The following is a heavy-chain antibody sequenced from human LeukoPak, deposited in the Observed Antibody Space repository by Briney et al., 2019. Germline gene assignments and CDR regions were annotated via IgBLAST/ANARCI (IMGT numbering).Heavy chain of an antibody. CDR1: GFTFDDYA. D-gene: IGHD6-19*01. CDR2: ISWNSGSI. V-gene: IGHV3-9*01. J-gene: IGHJ4*02. Sequence: GGSLRLSCAASGFTFDDYAMHWVRQAPGKGLEWVSGISWNSGSIGYADSVKGRFTISRDNAKNSLYLQMNSLRAEDTALYYCAKDISFRIAVVGIDYWGQGTLVTVSS. CDR3: AKDISFRIAVVGIDY.